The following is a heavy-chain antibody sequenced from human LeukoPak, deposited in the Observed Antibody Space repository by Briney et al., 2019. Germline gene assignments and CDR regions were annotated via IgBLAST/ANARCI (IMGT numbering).Heavy chain of an antibody. CDR2: ISWNSGSI. D-gene: IGHD6-13*01. V-gene: IGHV3-9*01. Sequence: PGRSLRLSCAASGFTFDDYAMHWVRQAPGKGLEWVSGISWNSGSIGYADSVKGRFTISRDNAKNSLYLQMNSLRAEDTALYYCAKVLSLVSSWYDVYYYYGMDVWGQGTTVTVSS. CDR1: GFTFDDYA. CDR3: AKVLSLVSSWYDVYYYYGMDV. J-gene: IGHJ6*02.